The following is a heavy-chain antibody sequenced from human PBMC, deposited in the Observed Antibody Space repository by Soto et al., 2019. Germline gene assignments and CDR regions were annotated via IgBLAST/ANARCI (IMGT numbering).Heavy chain of an antibody. Sequence: QVQLQESGPGLVKPSQTLSLTCTVSGGSISSGDYYWSWIRQAPGKGLEWIGYIFYSGSTYYNPSLKSRVTISVDTSKNQFSLKLSSVTAADTAVYYCARVQGGGGAMVHNYWGQGTLVTVSS. CDR1: GGSISSGDYY. J-gene: IGHJ4*02. CDR2: IFYSGST. CDR3: ARVQGGGGAMVHNY. D-gene: IGHD5-18*01. V-gene: IGHV4-30-4*01.